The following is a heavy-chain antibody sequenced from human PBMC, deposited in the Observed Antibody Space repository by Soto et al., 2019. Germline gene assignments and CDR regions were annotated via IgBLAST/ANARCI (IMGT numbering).Heavy chain of an antibody. Sequence: SETLSLTCSVSGGYISGYRWSWIRQPPGKGLEWIGYIYDSGSTNYNPSLKSRVTVSLDTSKNQFSLKLSSVTAADTAVYYCARVAYGDYENWFDPWGQGTLVTVSS. CDR3: ARVAYGDYENWFDP. CDR1: GGYISGYR. D-gene: IGHD4-17*01. V-gene: IGHV4-59*01. CDR2: IYDSGST. J-gene: IGHJ5*02.